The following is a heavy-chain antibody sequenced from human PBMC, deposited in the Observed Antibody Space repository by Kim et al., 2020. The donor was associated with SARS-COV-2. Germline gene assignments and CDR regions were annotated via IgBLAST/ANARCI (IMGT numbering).Heavy chain of an antibody. V-gene: IGHV3-23*01. D-gene: IGHD3-3*01. Sequence: GGSLRLSCAVSGFTFSSYVMNWVRQAPGKGLEWVSAISGSGGSTYYADSVKGRFTISRDNSKNTPYLQMNSLRAEETAGYYCAVLRFLESYWGQGTLVTV. CDR3: AVLRFLESY. CDR2: ISGSGGST. CDR1: GFTFSSYV. J-gene: IGHJ1*01.